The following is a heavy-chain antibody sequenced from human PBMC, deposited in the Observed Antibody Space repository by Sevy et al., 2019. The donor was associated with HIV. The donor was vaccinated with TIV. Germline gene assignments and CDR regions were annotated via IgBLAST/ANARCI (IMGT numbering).Heavy chain of an antibody. J-gene: IGHJ4*02. Sequence: SEILSLTCTVSGGSITSLYWNWIRQPPGKGLEWIANIYYNGHINYNPSLKSRVTLSLDTSKNQFSLRLNSVTAADTAMYYCAGENAWGRGYSWGQGTLVTVSS. V-gene: IGHV4-59*08. D-gene: IGHD1-26*01. CDR1: GGSITSLY. CDR3: AGENAWGRGYS. CDR2: IYYNGHI.